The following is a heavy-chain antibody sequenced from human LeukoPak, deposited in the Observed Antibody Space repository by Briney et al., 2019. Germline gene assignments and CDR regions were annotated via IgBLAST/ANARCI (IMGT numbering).Heavy chain of an antibody. CDR1: GFTFSSYA. D-gene: IGHD3-22*01. V-gene: IGHV3-64*01. CDR2: ISSNGGST. J-gene: IGHJ3*02. Sequence: PGGSLRLSCAASGFTFSSYAMHWVRQAPGKGLEYVSAISSNGGSTYYANSVKGRFTISRDNSKNTLYLQMGRLRAEDMAVYYCARATLYKPYYYDSSGYYDAFGIWGQGTMVTVSS. CDR3: ARATLYKPYYYDSSGYYDAFGI.